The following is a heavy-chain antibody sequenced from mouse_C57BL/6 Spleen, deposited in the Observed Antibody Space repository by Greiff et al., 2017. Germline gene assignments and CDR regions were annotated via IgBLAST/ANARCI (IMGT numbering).Heavy chain of an antibody. J-gene: IGHJ2*01. Sequence: VQLQQSGAELVRPGASVTLSCKASGYTFTDYEMHWVKQTPVHGLEWIGAIDPETGGTAYNQKFQGKAILTADKSSSTAYMELRSLTSGDSAVDYCTGSDGNYGFDSGGQGTTLTVSA. CDR1: GYTFTDYE. D-gene: IGHD2-1*01. CDR3: TGSDGNYGFDS. V-gene: IGHV1-15*01. CDR2: IDPETGGT.